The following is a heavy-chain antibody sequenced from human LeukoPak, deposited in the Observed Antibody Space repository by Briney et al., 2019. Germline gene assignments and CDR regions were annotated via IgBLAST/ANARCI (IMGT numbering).Heavy chain of an antibody. CDR3: ARESLLGSGLVG. CDR2: IYYSGTT. Sequence: PSETLSLTCTVSGGSISSYYWSWIRQPPGKGLEWIGYIYYSGTTNYNPFLKGRVTISIDTSKSQFSLNLRSVTAADTAVYYCARESLLGSGLVGWGHGTLVTVSS. V-gene: IGHV4-59*01. CDR1: GGSISSYY. J-gene: IGHJ4*01. D-gene: IGHD6-19*01.